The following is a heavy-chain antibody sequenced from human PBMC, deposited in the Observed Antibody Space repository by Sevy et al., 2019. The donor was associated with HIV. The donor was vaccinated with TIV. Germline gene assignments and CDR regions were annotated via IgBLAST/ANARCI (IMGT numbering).Heavy chain of an antibody. CDR3: ASLFTGSGTYYNIAFDT. CDR2: IKEDGSEK. Sequence: GGSLRLSCTASGFTFSRYWMSWVRQAPGKGLEWAANIKEDGSEKNYVDSVKGRFTISRDNADDSLFLQMSSLRAEDTAVYYCASLFTGSGTYYNIAFDTWGQGTMVTVSS. D-gene: IGHD3-10*01. CDR1: GFTFSRYW. V-gene: IGHV3-7*03. J-gene: IGHJ3*02.